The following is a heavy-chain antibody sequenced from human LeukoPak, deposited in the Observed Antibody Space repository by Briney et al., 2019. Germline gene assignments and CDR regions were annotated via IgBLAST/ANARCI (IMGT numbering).Heavy chain of an antibody. J-gene: IGHJ3*02. CDR2: ISYDGSNK. V-gene: IGHV3-30*01. Sequence: GRSLRLSCAASGFTFSSYAMHWVRQAPGEGLEWVAVISYDGSNKYYADSVKGRFTISRDNSKNTLYLQMNSLRAEDTAVYYCASHVNCRSTSCRHTDAFDIWGQGTMVTVSS. D-gene: IGHD2-2*01. CDR3: ASHVNCRSTSCRHTDAFDI. CDR1: GFTFSSYA.